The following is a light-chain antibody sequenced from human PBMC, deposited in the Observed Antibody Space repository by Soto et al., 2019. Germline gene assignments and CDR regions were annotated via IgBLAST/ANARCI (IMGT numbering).Light chain of an antibody. Sequence: EIVFTQSPGTLSLSPGERATLSCRASQSVSSSYLAWYQQKPGQAPRLLIYGASSRETGIPDRFSGSGSGTEFTLTISRLEPEDFAVYYCQQYGSSPWTFGQGTKVDIK. V-gene: IGKV3-20*01. CDR3: QQYGSSPWT. CDR1: QSVSSSY. J-gene: IGKJ1*01. CDR2: GAS.